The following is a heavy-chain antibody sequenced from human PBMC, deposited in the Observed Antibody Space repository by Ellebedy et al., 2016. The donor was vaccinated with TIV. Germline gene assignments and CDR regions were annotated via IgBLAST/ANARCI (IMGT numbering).Heavy chain of an antibody. CDR1: GFTFSSYG. V-gene: IGHV3-30*02. CDR2: IRYDGSNK. Sequence: GESLKISCAASGFTFSSYGMHWARQAPGKGLEWVAFIRYDGSNKYYALSVKGRFTISRDNSKNTLYLQMNSLRAEDTAVYYCAKIGAAGIPFYYYYYGMDVWGQGTTVTVSS. D-gene: IGHD6-13*01. J-gene: IGHJ6*02. CDR3: AKIGAAGIPFYYYYYGMDV.